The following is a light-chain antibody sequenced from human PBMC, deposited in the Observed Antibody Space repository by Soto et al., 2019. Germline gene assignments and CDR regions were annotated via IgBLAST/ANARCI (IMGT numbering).Light chain of an antibody. Sequence: QSALTQPASVSGSPGQSITISCTGTSRDVGAYNYVSWYQQHPGKAPKLIIHEVTNRPSGVSNRFSGSKSGNTASLTISGLQAEDEADYYCSSHTSISTWVFGGGTKVTVL. J-gene: IGLJ3*02. V-gene: IGLV2-14*01. CDR1: SRDVGAYNY. CDR3: SSHTSISTWV. CDR2: EVT.